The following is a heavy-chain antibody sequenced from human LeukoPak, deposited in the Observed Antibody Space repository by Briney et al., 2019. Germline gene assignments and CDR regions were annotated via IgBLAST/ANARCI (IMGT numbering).Heavy chain of an antibody. Sequence: GGSLRLSCAASGFTFSSYAMHWVRQAPGKGLEWVAVISYDGSNKYYADSVKGRFTISRDNSKNTLYLQMNSLRAEDTAVYYCARVYLAGADSGDDDYWGQGTLVTVSS. J-gene: IGHJ4*02. CDR2: ISYDGSNK. CDR3: ARVYLAGADSGDDDY. V-gene: IGHV3-30*04. D-gene: IGHD2-15*01. CDR1: GFTFSSYA.